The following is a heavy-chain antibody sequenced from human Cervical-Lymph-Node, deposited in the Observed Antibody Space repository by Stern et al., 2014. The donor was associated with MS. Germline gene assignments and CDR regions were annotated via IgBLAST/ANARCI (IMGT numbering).Heavy chain of an antibody. CDR1: GYTFSSFG. CDR3: ARGPYCSSTSCYSNGYYFYGLDV. Sequence: VQLVESGAEVRKPGASVKVSCRASGYTFSSFGISWVRRAPGQGLEWMGWISGYNGDTKYPQKFQGRVILTTDTSTSTAYMDLTSLDDTAMYYCARGPYCSSTSCYSNGYYFYGLDVWGQGTTVTVSS. CDR2: ISGYNGDT. V-gene: IGHV1-18*01. D-gene: IGHD2-2*02. J-gene: IGHJ6*02.